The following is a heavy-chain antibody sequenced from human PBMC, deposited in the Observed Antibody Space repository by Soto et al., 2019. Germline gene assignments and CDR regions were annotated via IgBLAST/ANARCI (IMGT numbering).Heavy chain of an antibody. CDR3: ATSYGSGYRAFDY. D-gene: IGHD3-10*01. Sequence: QVQLVQSGAEVKRPGSSVKVSCKASGDTFSFYSINWVRQAPGLGLEWMGRGNPILSMSNYAQRFQGRVKMTADKSTSTAYMELSGLRSEDTAMYYCATSYGSGYRAFDYWGQGALVTVSS. J-gene: IGHJ4*02. V-gene: IGHV1-69*04. CDR1: GDTFSFYS. CDR2: GNPILSMS.